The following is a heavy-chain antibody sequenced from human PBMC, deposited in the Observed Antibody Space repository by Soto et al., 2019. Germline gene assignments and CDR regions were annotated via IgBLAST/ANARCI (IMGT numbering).Heavy chain of an antibody. V-gene: IGHV1-69*06. D-gene: IGHD3-22*01. CDR3: ASGGIHFHDSSGHAFAS. CDR1: GGTFDIYG. J-gene: IGHJ4*02. CDR2: IIPIFEPP. Sequence: QVQLVQSGAEVKKPGSSVKVSCKASGGTFDIYGFNWVRQAPGQGLEWIGVIIPIFEPPDYAQKYQGRVSITADTSTSTAYLERGSLTSDDTAVYYCASGGIHFHDSSGHAFASWHQGPLISVAS.